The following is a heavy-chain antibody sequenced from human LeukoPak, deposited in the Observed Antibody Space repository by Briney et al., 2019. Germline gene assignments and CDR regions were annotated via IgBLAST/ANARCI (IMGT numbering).Heavy chain of an antibody. CDR1: GYTFTSYA. CDR2: INPSGGST. V-gene: IGHV1-46*01. J-gene: IGHJ6*02. Sequence: ASVKVSCKASGYTFTSYAMNWVRQAPGQGLEWMGIINPSGGSTSYAQKFQGRVTMTRDTSTSTVYMELSSLRSEDTAVYYCARDLVAAASSNPPPPLLINGMDVWGQGTTVTVSS. D-gene: IGHD6-13*01. CDR3: ARDLVAAASSNPPPPLLINGMDV.